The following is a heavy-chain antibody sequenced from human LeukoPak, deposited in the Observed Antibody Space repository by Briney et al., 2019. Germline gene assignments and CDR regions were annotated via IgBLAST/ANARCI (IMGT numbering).Heavy chain of an antibody. D-gene: IGHD2-15*01. CDR3: ARGGFCSGADCRGSFDY. J-gene: IGHJ4*02. CDR2: INNDGSTT. V-gene: IGHV3-74*01. Sequence: PGGSLRLSCAASGFTFINYWMHWFRQAPGEGLLWVSHINNDGSTTTYADSVKGRFTISRDNAKNTLYLHVNSLRAEDTAVYYCARGGFCSGADCRGSFDYWGQGSLVTVSS. CDR1: GFTFINYW.